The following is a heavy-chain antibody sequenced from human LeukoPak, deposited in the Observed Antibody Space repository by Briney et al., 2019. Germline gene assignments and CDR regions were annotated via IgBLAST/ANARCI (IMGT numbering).Heavy chain of an antibody. V-gene: IGHV3-23*01. J-gene: IGHJ3*02. CDR2: ICGSGGST. Sequence: WGSLRLSCAASGFTFSSYAMSWIRQAPGKGLEWVSAICGSGGSTYYPDSVKGRFTISRDNSKTALYLQMNSRRAEDTAVYYCAHTEEMATIFFDVFDIGGQETMLTV. D-gene: IGHD5-24*01. CDR3: AHTEEMATIFFDVFDI. CDR1: GFTFSSYA.